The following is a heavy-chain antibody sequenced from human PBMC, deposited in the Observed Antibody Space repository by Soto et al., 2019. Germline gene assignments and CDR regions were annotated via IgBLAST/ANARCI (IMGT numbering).Heavy chain of an antibody. J-gene: IGHJ4*02. CDR2: IYYSGST. Sequence: SETLSLTCTVSGGSISSSSYYWGWIRQPPGKGLEWIGSIYYSGSTYYNPSLKSRVTISVDTSKNQFSLKLSSVTAADTAVYYWARPTPAFPIWDHWGRETRATASS. D-gene: IGHD1-26*01. CDR3: ARPTPAFPIWDH. CDR1: GGSISSSSYY. V-gene: IGHV4-39*01.